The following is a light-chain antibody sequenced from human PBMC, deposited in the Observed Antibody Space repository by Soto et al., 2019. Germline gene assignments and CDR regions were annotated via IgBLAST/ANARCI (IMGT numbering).Light chain of an antibody. CDR2: EVS. J-gene: IGLJ7*01. Sequence: QSVLTQPASVSGSPGQSITISCTGTSSDVGSYKLVSWYQQHPGKAPKLMISEVSKRPSGISDRFSGSKSGSTASLTISGLQAEDEADYYCCSYAGTSTHTVFGGGTKLTV. CDR3: CSYAGTSTHTV. CDR1: SSDVGSYKL. V-gene: IGLV2-23*02.